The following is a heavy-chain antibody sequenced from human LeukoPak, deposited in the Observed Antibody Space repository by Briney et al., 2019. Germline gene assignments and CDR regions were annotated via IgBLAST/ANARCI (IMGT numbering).Heavy chain of an antibody. J-gene: IGHJ6*02. CDR3: ARCTAMVSNYYYGMDV. CDR2: IKQDGSEK. Sequence: GGALRLSRAASGFTLCSYWMSWVPQAPGKGLEWVANIKQDGSEKQYVDSLKGRFTISRDKAQNSLYLQMNSLRAEDTAVYYCARCTAMVSNYYYGMDVWGQGTTVTVSS. D-gene: IGHD5-18*01. CDR1: GFTLCSYW. V-gene: IGHV3-7*01.